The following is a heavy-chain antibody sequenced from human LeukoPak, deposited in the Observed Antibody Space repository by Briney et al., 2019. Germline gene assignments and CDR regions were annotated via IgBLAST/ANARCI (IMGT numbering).Heavy chain of an antibody. D-gene: IGHD3-22*01. CDR3: ARPYDTRGYFPDY. Sequence: GGSLRLSCAASGFTFSTYNMNWVRQAPGKGLEWVSYISSSSSTIYYADYVQGRFTVSRDNAKNSLYLQMNSLRDEDTAVYYCARPYDTRGYFPDYWGQGTLVTVSS. V-gene: IGHV3-48*02. J-gene: IGHJ4*02. CDR1: GFTFSTYN. CDR2: ISSSSSTI.